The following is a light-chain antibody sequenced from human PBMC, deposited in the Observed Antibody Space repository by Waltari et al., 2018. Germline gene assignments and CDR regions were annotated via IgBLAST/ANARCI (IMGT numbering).Light chain of an antibody. CDR2: KPS. CDR1: QSISSW. CDR3: QQYNSYSYT. J-gene: IGKJ2*01. V-gene: IGKV1-5*03. Sequence: DIQMTQSPSTLSASVGDRVTITCRARQSISSWLAWYPQKPAKAPKPLTYKPSSLESGVPXXFSGSGSGTEFTLTISSLQPDDFATYYCQQYNSYSYTFGQGTKLEIK.